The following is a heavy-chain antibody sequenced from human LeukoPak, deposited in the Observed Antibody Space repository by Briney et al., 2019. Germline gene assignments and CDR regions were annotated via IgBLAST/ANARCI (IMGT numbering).Heavy chain of an antibody. Sequence: ASVRVSCKASGYTFTGYYMHWVRQAPGQGLEWMGWINPNSGGTNYAQKFQGRVTVTRDTSSSTAYMELSRLRSDDTAVYYCTSQSQSDTAMVIGFDYWGQGTLVTVSP. V-gene: IGHV1-2*02. CDR1: GYTFTGYY. CDR3: TSQSQSDTAMVIGFDY. CDR2: INPNSGGT. D-gene: IGHD5-18*01. J-gene: IGHJ4*02.